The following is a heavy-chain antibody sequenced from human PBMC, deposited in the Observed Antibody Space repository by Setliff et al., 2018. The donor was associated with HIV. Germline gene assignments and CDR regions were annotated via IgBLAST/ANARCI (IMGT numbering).Heavy chain of an antibody. CDR1: GFTFSSYW. J-gene: IGHJ4*01. V-gene: IGHV3-74*01. Sequence: HPGGSLRLSCATSGFTFSSYWMHWVRQAPGKGLQWIARINSDGRSTDYAESVKGRFTISKDTARNTLYLQMNAVTAEDTAVYYCTTPRISGSSGWYFDYWGHGTLVTVSS. D-gene: IGHD3-10*01. CDR3: TTPRISGSSGWYFDY. CDR2: INSDGRST.